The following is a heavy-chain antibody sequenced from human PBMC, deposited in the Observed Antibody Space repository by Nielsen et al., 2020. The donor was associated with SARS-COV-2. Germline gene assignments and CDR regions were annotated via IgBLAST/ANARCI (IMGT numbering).Heavy chain of an antibody. V-gene: IGHV3-30*18. CDR2: ISYDGSNK. Sequence: VRQAPGKGLEWVAVISYDGSNKYYADSVKGRFTISRDNSKNTLYLQMNSLRAEDTAVYYCAKDLGWFVDQLQIGDAFDIWGQGKWSPSPQ. D-gene: IGHD2-2*01. J-gene: IGHJ3*02. CDR3: AKDLGWFVDQLQIGDAFDI.